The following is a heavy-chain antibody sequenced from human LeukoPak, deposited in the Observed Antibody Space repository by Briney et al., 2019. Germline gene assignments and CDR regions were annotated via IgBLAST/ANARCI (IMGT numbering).Heavy chain of an antibody. CDR2: INPNSGGT. J-gene: IGHJ4*02. CDR3: ARGRSSWYDLDY. CDR1: GYSFTGYY. D-gene: IGHD6-13*01. V-gene: IGHV1-2*06. Sequence: ASVKVSCKASGYSFTGYYMYWVRQAPGQGLEWMGRINPNSGGTNYAQKFQGRVTMTRDMSISTAYMELSRLRSDDTAVYYCARGRSSWYDLDYWGQGTLVTVSS.